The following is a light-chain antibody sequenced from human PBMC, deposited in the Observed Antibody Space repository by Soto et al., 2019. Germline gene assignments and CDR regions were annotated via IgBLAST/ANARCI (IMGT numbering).Light chain of an antibody. CDR2: DAS. V-gene: IGKV3-15*01. CDR1: QSISSN. Sequence: EIVMTQSPATLSVSPGGGATLSFRASQSISSNLAWYQQKPGQAPRLVIFDASTRATGIPDRFTGRGSGTEFTLTISSLQSEDSAVYFCQQYNDWPPITFGGGTKVDI. CDR3: QQYNDWPPIT. J-gene: IGKJ4*01.